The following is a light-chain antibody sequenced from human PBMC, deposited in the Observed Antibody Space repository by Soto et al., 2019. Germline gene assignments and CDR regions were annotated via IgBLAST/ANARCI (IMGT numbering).Light chain of an antibody. CDR3: SSYAGSSNV. CDR2: EVN. Sequence: QSALAQPPSASGSPGQSVAMSCTGTSSDVGGYNYVSWYQQHPGKAPKLMIYEVNKRPSGVPDRFSGSKSGNTASLTVSGLQAEDEADYYCSSYAGSSNVFGTGTKATVL. J-gene: IGLJ1*01. V-gene: IGLV2-8*01. CDR1: SSDVGGYNY.